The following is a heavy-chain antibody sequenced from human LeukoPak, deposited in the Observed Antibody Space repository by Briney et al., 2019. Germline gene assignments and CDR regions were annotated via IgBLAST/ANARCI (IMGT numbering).Heavy chain of an antibody. J-gene: IGHJ4*01. CDR3: ARVVGIAVAGLYYFDY. V-gene: IGHV1-18*01. Sequence: ASVKVSCKASGYTFTSYGISWVRQAPGQGLEWMGWISAYNGNTNYAQKLQGRVTMTTDTSTSTAYMELRSLRSDDTAVYYCARVVGIAVAGLYYFDYWGQGTLVTVSS. CDR2: ISAYNGNT. D-gene: IGHD6-19*01. CDR1: GYTFTSYG.